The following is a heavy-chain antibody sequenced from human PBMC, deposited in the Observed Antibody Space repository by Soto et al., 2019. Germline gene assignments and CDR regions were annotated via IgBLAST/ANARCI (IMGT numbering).Heavy chain of an antibody. CDR2: VSGYNYNT. CDR1: GYSFRSYG. V-gene: IGHV1-18*01. Sequence: GASVKVSFKASGYSFRSYGINWVRQAPGQGLELIGWVSGYNYNTKYAQKFQGRVTMTRDPSIGTAYMELTRLTSGDTAVYFCARDIGTNNWYDNWFDPWGQGTLVTVSS. J-gene: IGHJ5*02. CDR3: ARDIGTNNWYDNWFDP. D-gene: IGHD1-1*01.